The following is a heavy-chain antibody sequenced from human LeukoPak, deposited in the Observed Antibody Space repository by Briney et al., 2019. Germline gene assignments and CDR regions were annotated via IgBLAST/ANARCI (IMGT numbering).Heavy chain of an antibody. V-gene: IGHV3-48*01. Sequence: PGGSLRLSCAASGFLFSSYSMNWVRQAPGKGLEWVSYISGGSSTIYYADSVKGRFTISRDNAKISLDLQMNSLRAEDSAVYYCARERIWNGYYFFDYWGQGTLVTVSS. D-gene: IGHD3-3*01. CDR3: ARERIWNGYYFFDY. CDR2: ISGGSSTI. CDR1: GFLFSSYS. J-gene: IGHJ4*02.